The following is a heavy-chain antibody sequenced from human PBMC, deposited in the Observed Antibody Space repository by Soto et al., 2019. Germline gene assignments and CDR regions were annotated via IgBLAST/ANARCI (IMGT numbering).Heavy chain of an antibody. J-gene: IGHJ4*02. Sequence: QVQLHESGPGLVKPSETLSLTCTVSGGSVSSGSYYWSWIWQPPGKGLEHIGYVLYNGTTNYKPSLTSRVTMSVDTSRDQFSLRLSSVTAPDTALYDCARGVTMITGFDYWGQGSLVTVSS. V-gene: IGHV4-61*01. CDR2: VLYNGTT. CDR3: ARGVTMITGFDY. CDR1: GGSVSSGSYY. D-gene: IGHD3-22*01.